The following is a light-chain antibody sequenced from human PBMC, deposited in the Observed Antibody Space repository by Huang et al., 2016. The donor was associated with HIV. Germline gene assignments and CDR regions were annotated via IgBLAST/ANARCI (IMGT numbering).Light chain of an antibody. J-gene: IGKJ1*01. CDR1: QTINTW. CDR2: KAS. V-gene: IGKV1-5*03. CDR3: QQYINYPWT. Sequence: DIQMTQSPSALSASVGDSVTVTCRSSQTINTWLAWYQQKPGRAPKLLVYKASTLESGVPSRFSGSGSGTQFTLTVSGLQPDDVATYYCQQYINYPWTFGQGTTVEIK.